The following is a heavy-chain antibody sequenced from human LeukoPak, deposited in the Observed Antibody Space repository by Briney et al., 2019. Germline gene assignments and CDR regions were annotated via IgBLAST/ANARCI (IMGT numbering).Heavy chain of an antibody. Sequence: PSETLSLTCTLSGGSISSYYWSWIRQPPGKGLEWIGYIYYSGSTNYNPSLKSRVTISVDTSKNQFSLKLSSVTAADTAVYYCARAPYYYDSSGYLDYWGQGTLVTVSS. D-gene: IGHD3-22*01. CDR2: IYYSGST. CDR1: GGSISSYY. J-gene: IGHJ4*02. V-gene: IGHV4-59*01. CDR3: ARAPYYYDSSGYLDY.